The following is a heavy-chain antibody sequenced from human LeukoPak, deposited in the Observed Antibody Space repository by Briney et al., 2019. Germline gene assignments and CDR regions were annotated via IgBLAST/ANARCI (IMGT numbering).Heavy chain of an antibody. CDR3: AKDHPSYFDY. V-gene: IGHV3-30*02. CDR1: GFTFSSYG. J-gene: IGHJ4*02. CDR2: IRYDGSNK. Sequence: PGGSLRLSCAASGFTFSSYGMHWARQAPGKGLEWVAFIRYDGSNKYYADSVKGRFTISRDNSKNTLYLQMNSLRAEDTAVYYCAKDHPSYFDYWGQGTLVTVSS.